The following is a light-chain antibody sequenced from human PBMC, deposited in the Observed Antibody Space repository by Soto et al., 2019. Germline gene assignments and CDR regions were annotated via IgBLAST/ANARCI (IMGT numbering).Light chain of an antibody. CDR2: EVS. Sequence: QSALTQPASMSGSPGQSITISCTGTRTDAGGYNYVSWYQQHPAKVPKLLIYEVSNRPSGVSNRFSGSKSGSTASLTISGLQPEDEGDYYCSSYTRSNTGVFGGGTKVTVL. CDR3: SSYTRSNTGV. CDR1: RTDAGGYNY. J-gene: IGLJ3*02. V-gene: IGLV2-14*01.